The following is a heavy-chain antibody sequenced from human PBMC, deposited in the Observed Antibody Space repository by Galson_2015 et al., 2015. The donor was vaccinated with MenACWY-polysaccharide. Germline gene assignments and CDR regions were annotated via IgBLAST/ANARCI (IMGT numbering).Heavy chain of an antibody. Sequence: SVKVSCKASGYTFTSYDINWVRQATGQGLEWMGWINPNSGGTNYAQKFQGRVTMTRDTSISTAYMELSRLRSDDTAVYYCARDLGRPGGFGESIGMDVWGQGTTVTVSS. CDR1: GYTFTSYD. V-gene: IGHV1-2*02. D-gene: IGHD3-10*01. CDR3: ARDLGRPGGFGESIGMDV. CDR2: INPNSGGT. J-gene: IGHJ6*02.